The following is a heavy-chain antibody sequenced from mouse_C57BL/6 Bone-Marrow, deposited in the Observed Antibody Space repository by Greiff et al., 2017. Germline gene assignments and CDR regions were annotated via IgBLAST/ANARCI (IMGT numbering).Heavy chain of an antibody. Sequence: QVQLQQSGAELVMPGASVKLSCKASGYTFTSYWMHWVKQRPGQGLEWIGEIDPSDSYTNYNQKFKGKSTLTEDKSSSTAYMQLSSLTSEDSAVYYCAKSNYNAMDYWGQGTSVTVSS. CDR2: IDPSDSYT. CDR3: AKSNYNAMDY. J-gene: IGHJ4*01. D-gene: IGHD2-12*01. CDR1: GYTFTSYW. V-gene: IGHV1-69*01.